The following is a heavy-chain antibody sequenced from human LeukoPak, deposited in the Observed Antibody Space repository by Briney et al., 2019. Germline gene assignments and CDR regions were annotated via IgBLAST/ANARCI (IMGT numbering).Heavy chain of an antibody. CDR1: GFTFSSYE. CDR2: ISSSGSTI. V-gene: IGHV3-48*03. J-gene: IGHJ5*01. D-gene: IGHD4-11*01. CDR3: ARAPSSSSKIWLDS. Sequence: GGSLRLSCAASGFTFSSYEMSWVRQAPGKGLEWVSYISSSGSTIYYADSVKGRFTISRDNAKNSLYLQMNSLRAEDTAVYYCARAPSSSSKIWLDSWGQGTLVTVSS.